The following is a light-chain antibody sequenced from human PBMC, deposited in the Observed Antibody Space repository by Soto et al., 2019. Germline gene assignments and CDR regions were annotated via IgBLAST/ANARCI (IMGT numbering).Light chain of an antibody. CDR1: QTISSW. J-gene: IGKJ1*01. V-gene: IGKV1-5*03. CDR3: QHYNSYSEA. Sequence: DIQMTQSPSTLSGSVGDRVTITCRASQTISSWLDWYQQKPGKAPKLLIYKASTLKSGVPSRFSGSGSGTEFTLTISSLQPDDFATYYCQHYNSYSEAFCQGTKVEL. CDR2: KAS.